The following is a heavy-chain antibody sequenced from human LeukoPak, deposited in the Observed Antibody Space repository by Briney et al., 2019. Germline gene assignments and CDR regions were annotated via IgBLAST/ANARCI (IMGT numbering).Heavy chain of an antibody. Sequence: GGSLRLSCAASGFTVSSNYMSWVRQAPGKGLEWVSVIYSGGSTYYADSVKGRFTISRDNSKNTLYLQMNSLRAEDTAVYYCAREAYYYDSSGYIDYWGQGTLVTVSS. CDR3: AREAYYYDSSGYIDY. V-gene: IGHV3-66*01. CDR2: IYSGGST. J-gene: IGHJ4*02. CDR1: GFTVSSNY. D-gene: IGHD3-22*01.